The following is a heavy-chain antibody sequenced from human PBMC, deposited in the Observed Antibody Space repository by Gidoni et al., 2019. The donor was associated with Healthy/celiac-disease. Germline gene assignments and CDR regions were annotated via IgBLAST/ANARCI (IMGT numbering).Heavy chain of an antibody. Sequence: QLQLQESGPGLVKPSETLSLTCTVSGGSISSSSYYWGWIRQPPGKGLEWIGSIYYSGSTYYNPSLKSRVTISVDTSKNQFSLKLSSVTAADTAVYYCARLSHSGSCDYWGQGTLVTVSS. CDR3: ARLSHSGSCDY. V-gene: IGHV4-39*01. CDR2: IYYSGST. D-gene: IGHD3-10*01. CDR1: GGSISSSSYY. J-gene: IGHJ4*02.